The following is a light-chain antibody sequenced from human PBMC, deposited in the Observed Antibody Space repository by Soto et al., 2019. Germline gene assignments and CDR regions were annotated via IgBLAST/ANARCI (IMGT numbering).Light chain of an antibody. CDR3: QQYNSWPPIT. CDR2: DAS. V-gene: IGKV3-15*01. J-gene: IGKJ5*01. Sequence: EVVMTQSPATLSVSPGERATLSCRASESVSRNLAWYQQTPGQAPRLLIYDASTGATGIPDRFSGGGSGTEFTLTISSLQSEDFVVYYCQQYNSWPPITCGQGKRREIK. CDR1: ESVSRN.